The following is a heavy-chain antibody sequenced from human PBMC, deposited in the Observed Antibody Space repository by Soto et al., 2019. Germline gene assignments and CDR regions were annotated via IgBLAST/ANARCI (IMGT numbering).Heavy chain of an antibody. D-gene: IGHD2-15*01. V-gene: IGHV4-34*01. CDR1: GVPFSGYY. J-gene: IGHJ5*02. CDR3: ARAYCSGGSCYWMRWFDP. CDR2: INHSGST. Sequence: SETRSLTRAVYGVPFSGYYWSWNRQPPGKGLEWIGEINHSGSTNYNPSLKSRVTISVDTSKNQFSLKLSSVTAADTAVYYCARAYCSGGSCYWMRWFDPWGQETLVTAPQ.